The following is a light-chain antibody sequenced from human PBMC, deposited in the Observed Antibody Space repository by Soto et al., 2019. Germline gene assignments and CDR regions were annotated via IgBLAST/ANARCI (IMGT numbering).Light chain of an antibody. J-gene: IGLJ3*02. CDR2: DVS. CDR3: CSYAGSQTWV. Sequence: QSVLTQPPSTSGTPGLRVAISCSGTSSNIGSHTVNWYQQLPGTAPKLIIYDVSKRPSGVPDRFSGSKSGNTASLTISGLQAEDEADYYCCSYAGSQTWVFGGGTKLTVL. V-gene: IGLV1-44*01. CDR1: SSNIGSHT.